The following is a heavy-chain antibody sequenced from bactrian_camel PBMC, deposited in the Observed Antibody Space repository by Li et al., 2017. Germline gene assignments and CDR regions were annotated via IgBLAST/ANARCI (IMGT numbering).Heavy chain of an antibody. J-gene: IGHJ4*01. Sequence: HVQLVESGGGSVQAGGSLMLSCGASESPYNDYCMGWYRQAPGQKREGVAVIGKDGTTSIATYVKGRFTISRDNAGNKIYLQMNAVRPDDTAMYYCAADRTYRPLLSCSLRDDFSYWGQGTQVTVS. D-gene: IGHD3*01. V-gene: IGHV3S53*01. CDR1: ESPYNDYC. CDR3: AADRTYRPLLSCSLRDDFSY. CDR2: IGKDGTT.